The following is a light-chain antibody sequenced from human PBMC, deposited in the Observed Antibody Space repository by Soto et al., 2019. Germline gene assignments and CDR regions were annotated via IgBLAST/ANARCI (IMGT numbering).Light chain of an antibody. CDR3: QHDDNRPPIG. CDR2: GAS. Sequence: ASQSVSSNLAWYQQRPGQAPRLLIYGASTRATGIPSRVSGGGPGTAFAPAFRLLQSEDLAGYFCQHDDNRPPIGIGRGTRLEIK. V-gene: IGKV3-15*01. J-gene: IGKJ5*01. CDR1: QSVSSN.